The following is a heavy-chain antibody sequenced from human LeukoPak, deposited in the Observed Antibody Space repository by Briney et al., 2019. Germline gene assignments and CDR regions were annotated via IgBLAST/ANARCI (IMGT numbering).Heavy chain of an antibody. CDR3: ARDRPIAVAGDDYYYYGMDV. V-gene: IGHV3-7*03. J-gene: IGHJ6*02. Sequence: GGSLRLSCAASGFTFSSYWMSWVRQAPGKGLEWVANIKQDGSEKYYVDSVKGRFTISRDNAKNSLYLQMNSPRAEDTAVYYCARDRPIAVAGDDYYYYGMDVWGQGTTVTVSS. CDR1: GFTFSSYW. D-gene: IGHD6-19*01. CDR2: IKQDGSEK.